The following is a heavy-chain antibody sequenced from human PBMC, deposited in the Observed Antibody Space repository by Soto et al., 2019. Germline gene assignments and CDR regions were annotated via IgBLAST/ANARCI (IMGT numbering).Heavy chain of an antibody. D-gene: IGHD5-18*01. J-gene: IGHJ4*02. CDR3: ATGAMANFDY. Sequence: ASVKVSCKASGGTFGSHGIAWVRQAPGQGLEWMGGLIAMLGTPTYARKVQGRATITADESLTSSYLELRSLRSEDTAVYFCATGAMANFDYWGKGTVVTVSS. V-gene: IGHV1-69*13. CDR2: LIAMLGTP. CDR1: GGTFGSHG.